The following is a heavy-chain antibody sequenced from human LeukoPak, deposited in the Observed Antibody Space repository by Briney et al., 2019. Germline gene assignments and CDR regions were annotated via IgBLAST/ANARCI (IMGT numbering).Heavy chain of an antibody. CDR3: ARSTWSTDAFDI. D-gene: IGHD1-1*01. V-gene: IGHV3-21*01. J-gene: IGHJ3*02. Sequence: GGSLRLSCAASGFTFSSYTMNWVRQAPGKGLEWVSFISTSSSYMYYADSVKGRFTISRDNAKDSLYLQMDGLRAEDTAVYYCARSTWSTDAFDIWGQGTMVTVSS. CDR2: ISTSSSYM. CDR1: GFTFSSYT.